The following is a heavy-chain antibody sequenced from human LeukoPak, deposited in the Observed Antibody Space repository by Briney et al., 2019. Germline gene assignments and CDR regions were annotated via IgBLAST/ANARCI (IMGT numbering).Heavy chain of an antibody. Sequence: ASVKVSCKASGYTFTGYYIHWVRQAPGRGLEWMGWIDPNSGGTIYAQNFQGRVTMTRDTSISTAYMELSRLRSDDTAVYYCARSLWNSNYFDYWGQGTLVTVSS. CDR3: ARSLWNSNYFDY. CDR2: IDPNSGGT. V-gene: IGHV1-2*02. D-gene: IGHD2/OR15-2a*01. CDR1: GYTFTGYY. J-gene: IGHJ4*02.